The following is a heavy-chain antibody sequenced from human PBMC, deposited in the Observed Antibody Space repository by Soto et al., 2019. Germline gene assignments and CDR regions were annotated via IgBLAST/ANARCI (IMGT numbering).Heavy chain of an antibody. V-gene: IGHV3-23*01. J-gene: IGHJ4*02. CDR2: TGLSGRTT. D-gene: IGHD1-20*01. Sequence: EVQLLESGGGLVQPGGSLRLSCVASGLTFSVSAMTWVRQAPGKGLEWVSTTGLSGRTTYYGDSVKGRFTVSRDNSKNKLDLQMSSRGADDPAVYYCSEVHNTSRSFNFWGRGTLVTVSS. CDR3: SEVHNTSRSFNF. CDR1: GLTFSVSA.